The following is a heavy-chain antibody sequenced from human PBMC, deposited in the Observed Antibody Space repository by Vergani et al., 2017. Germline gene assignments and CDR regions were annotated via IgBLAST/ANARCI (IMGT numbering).Heavy chain of an antibody. Sequence: QVQLVESGGGVVQPGGSLRLSCAASGFTFSSSGMHWVRQAPGKGLEWVAFIRYDGSNKYYADSVKGRFTISRDNSKNTLYLQMNSLRAEDTAVYYCAKEGIAAGRAAFFTKYCFDYWGQGTLVTVSS. J-gene: IGHJ4*02. D-gene: IGHD6-13*01. CDR3: AKEGIAAGRAAFFTKYCFDY. CDR2: IRYDGSNK. V-gene: IGHV3-30*02. CDR1: GFTFSSSG.